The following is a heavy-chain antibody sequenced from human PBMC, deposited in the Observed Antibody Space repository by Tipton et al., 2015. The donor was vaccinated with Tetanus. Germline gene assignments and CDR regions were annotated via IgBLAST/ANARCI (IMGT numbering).Heavy chain of an antibody. Sequence: QSGAEVKKPGSSVKVSCKASGGTFSSYAISWVRQAPGQGLEWMGGIVPIFGTANYAQKFQGRVTITADKSTSTAYMELSSLRSDDTVVYYCARTGRIRSGWLDYWGQGTLVTVSS. V-gene: IGHV1-69*06. CDR1: GGTFSSYA. CDR3: ARTGRIRSGWLDY. CDR2: IVPIFGTA. J-gene: IGHJ4*02. D-gene: IGHD6-19*01.